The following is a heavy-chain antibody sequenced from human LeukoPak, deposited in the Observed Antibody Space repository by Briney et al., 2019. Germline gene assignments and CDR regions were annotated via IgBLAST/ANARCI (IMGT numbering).Heavy chain of an antibody. J-gene: IGHJ6*03. D-gene: IGHD1-26*01. CDR2: INPSGGST. CDR3: ATYSGSPDYYYYMDV. Sequence: ASVKVSCKASGYTFTSYYMHWVRQAPGQGLEWMGIINPSGGSTSYAQKFQGRVTMTRDMSTSTVYMELSSLRSEDPAVYYCATYSGSPDYYYYMDVWGKGTTVTVSS. CDR1: GYTFTSYY. V-gene: IGHV1-46*01.